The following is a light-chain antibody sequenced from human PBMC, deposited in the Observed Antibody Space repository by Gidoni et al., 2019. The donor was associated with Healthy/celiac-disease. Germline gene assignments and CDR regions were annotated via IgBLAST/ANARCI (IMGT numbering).Light chain of an antibody. J-gene: IGKJ1*01. CDR2: GAS. Sequence: ELVMTQSPATLSVSPEDRATLSCRASHSDSSNLAWYQQKPGQAPRLLIYGASTRATGIPARFSGSGSGTEFTLTISSLQSEDFAVYYCQQYNNWPRTFGQGTKVEIK. V-gene: IGKV3-15*01. CDR3: QQYNNWPRT. CDR1: HSDSSN.